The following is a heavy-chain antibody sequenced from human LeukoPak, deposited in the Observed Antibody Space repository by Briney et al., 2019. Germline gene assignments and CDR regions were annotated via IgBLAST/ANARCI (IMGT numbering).Heavy chain of an antibody. Sequence: PGGSLRLSCAASGFTLSSYAMSWVRQAPGKGLEWVSAISGSGGSTYYADSVKGRFTISRDNSKNTLYLQMNSLRAEDTAVYYCAKARGSRYYFDYWGQGTLVTVSS. CDR3: AKARGSRYYFDY. CDR1: GFTLSSYA. CDR2: ISGSGGST. D-gene: IGHD3-16*01. J-gene: IGHJ4*02. V-gene: IGHV3-23*01.